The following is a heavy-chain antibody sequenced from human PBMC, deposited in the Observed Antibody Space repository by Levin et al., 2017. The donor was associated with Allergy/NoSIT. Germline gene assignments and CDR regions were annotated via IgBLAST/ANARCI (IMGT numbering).Heavy chain of an antibody. CDR2: IYYSGST. CDR1: GGSISSYY. V-gene: IGHV4-59*01. J-gene: IGHJ5*02. CDR3: ARVVNWFDP. Sequence: SETLSLTCTVSGGSISSYYWSWIRQPPGKGLEWIGYIYYSGSTNYNPSLKSRVTISVDTSKNQFSLKLSFVTAADTAVYYCARVVNWFDPWGQGTLVTVSS. D-gene: IGHD2-21*01.